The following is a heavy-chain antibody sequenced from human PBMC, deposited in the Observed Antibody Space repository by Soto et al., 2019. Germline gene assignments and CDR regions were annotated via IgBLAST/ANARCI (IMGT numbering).Heavy chain of an antibody. CDR2: IKPAGSEK. J-gene: IGHJ4*02. CDR3: ARTSRRTSSDK. Sequence: EVHLVGSGGGLVQPGGSLRLSCAASGFPFSSSWMSWVRQAPGKGLECVANIKPAGSEKQYVASLKGRFTISGDHAKNSLYLQMTSLRAENTALYYCARTSRRTSSDKWGQGTLVTVSS. CDR1: GFPFSSSW. D-gene: IGHD6-6*01. V-gene: IGHV3-7*01.